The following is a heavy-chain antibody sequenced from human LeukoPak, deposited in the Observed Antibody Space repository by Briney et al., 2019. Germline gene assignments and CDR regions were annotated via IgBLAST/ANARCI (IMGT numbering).Heavy chain of an antibody. D-gene: IGHD2-15*01. CDR2: ISSSSDAI. Sequence: PGGSLRLSCAASGFTFSSYSMNWVRQAPGKGLEWVSFISSSSDAIYYADSVKGRFIISRDNAKNSLYLQMNSLREEDTAVYYRARDRTAALFYYWGQGTLVTVSS. CDR3: ARDRTAALFYY. J-gene: IGHJ4*02. V-gene: IGHV3-48*02. CDR1: GFTFSSYS.